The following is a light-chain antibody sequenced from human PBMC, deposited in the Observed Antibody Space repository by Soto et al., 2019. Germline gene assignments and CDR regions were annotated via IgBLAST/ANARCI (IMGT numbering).Light chain of an antibody. V-gene: IGKV2-30*01. J-gene: IGKJ4*01. CDR1: QSLVYSDGNIY. Sequence: DVVMTQSPLSLTATLGQPASISCRFSQSLVYSDGNIYLNWFHQRPGQSPRRLIYKVSNRDSVVPYRVSGSGSCTDFTVKISRVEAEDGGVYYCMQGTCWPPTFGGGTQVEVK. CDR3: MQGTCWPPT. CDR2: KVS.